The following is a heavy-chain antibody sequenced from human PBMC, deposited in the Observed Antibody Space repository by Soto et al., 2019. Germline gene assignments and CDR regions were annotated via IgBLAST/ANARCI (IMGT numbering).Heavy chain of an antibody. J-gene: IGHJ3*02. D-gene: IGHD3-10*01. V-gene: IGHV1-46*01. CDR2: INPSGGST. CDR3: AREEEGLVRGVIITHAFDI. CDR1: GYTFTSYY. Sequence: ASVKVSCKASGYTFTSYYMHWVRQAPGQGLEWMGIINPSGGSTSYAQKFQGRVTMTRDTSTSTVYMELSSLRSEDTAVYYCAREEEGLVRGVIITHAFDIWAQGTMVPGSS.